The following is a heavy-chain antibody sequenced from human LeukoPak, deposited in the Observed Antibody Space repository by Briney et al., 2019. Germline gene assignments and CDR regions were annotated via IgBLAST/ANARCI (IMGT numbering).Heavy chain of an antibody. V-gene: IGHV1-69*13. J-gene: IGHJ2*01. Sequence: SVKVSCKASGYTFTGYYMHWVRQAPGQGLEWMGGIIPIFGTANYAQKFQGRVTITADESTSTAYMELSSLRSEDTAVYYCARDSDYGDYDAKRYFDLWGRGTLVTVSS. CDR2: IIPIFGTA. CDR1: GYTFTGYY. CDR3: ARDSDYGDYDAKRYFDL. D-gene: IGHD4-17*01.